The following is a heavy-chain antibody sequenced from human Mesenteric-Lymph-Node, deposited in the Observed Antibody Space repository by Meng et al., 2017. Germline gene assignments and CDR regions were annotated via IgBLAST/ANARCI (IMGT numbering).Heavy chain of an antibody. J-gene: IGHJ4*02. CDR2: IYHSGST. CDR1: GYSISSGYY. V-gene: IGHV4-38-2*02. CDR3: ARDPAYCGGDCSDY. Sequence: SETLSLTCTVSGYSISSGYYWGWIRQPPGKGLEWIGSIYHSGSTYYNPSLKSRVTISVDTSKNQFSLKLSSVTAADTAIYYCARDPAYCGGDCSDYWGQGTLVTVSS. D-gene: IGHD2-21*02.